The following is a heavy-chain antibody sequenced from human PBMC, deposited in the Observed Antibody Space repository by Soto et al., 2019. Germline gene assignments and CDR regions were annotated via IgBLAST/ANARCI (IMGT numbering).Heavy chain of an antibody. D-gene: IGHD3-10*01. CDR2: INPKSGGT. CDR3: ARSITRPDDAFDI. J-gene: IGHJ3*02. Sequence: ASVKVSCKASGYTFTGYYMHWVRQAPGQGLEWMGWINPKSGGTNYAQKFQGWVTMTRDTSISTAYMELSRLRSDDTAVYYCARSITRPDDAFDIWGQGTMVTVSS. V-gene: IGHV1-2*04. CDR1: GYTFTGYY.